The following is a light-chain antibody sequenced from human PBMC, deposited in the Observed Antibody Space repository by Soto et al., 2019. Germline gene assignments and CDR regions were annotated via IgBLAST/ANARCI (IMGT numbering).Light chain of an antibody. CDR1: SGDVGTYNY. CDR2: EVA. J-gene: IGLJ1*01. V-gene: IGLV2-14*01. Sequence: QSVLTQPASVSGSPGQSVTISCTETSGDVGTYNYVSWFQHHPGTPPKLLIYEVANRPSGVSNRFSGSKSGNTASLTISGLQADDEADYYCASYTDTDTRHVFGTGTKLTVL. CDR3: ASYTDTDTRHV.